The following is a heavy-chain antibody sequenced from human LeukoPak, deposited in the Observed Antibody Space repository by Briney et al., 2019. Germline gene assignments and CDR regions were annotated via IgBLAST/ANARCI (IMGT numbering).Heavy chain of an antibody. Sequence: GGSLRLSCAASGFTFSSYAMSWVRQAPGKGLEWVSAISGSGGSTYYADSVKGRFTISRDNSKNTLYLQMNSLRAEDTAVYYCVPGGVIVPHDFDYWGQGTLVTVSS. CDR3: VPGGVIVPHDFDY. CDR2: ISGSGGST. CDR1: GFTFSSYA. D-gene: IGHD3-16*02. J-gene: IGHJ4*02. V-gene: IGHV3-23*01.